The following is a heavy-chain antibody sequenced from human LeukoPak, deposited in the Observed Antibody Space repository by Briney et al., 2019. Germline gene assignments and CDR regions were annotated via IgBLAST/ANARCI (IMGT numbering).Heavy chain of an antibody. CDR3: ARLHGGNHDAFDI. Sequence: PSETLSLTCAVSGYSISSGYYWGGIRQPPEQGLEWIGSIYHSGSTYYNPSLNSRVTISVDTSKNQFSLKLSSVTAADTAVFYCARLHGGNHDAFDIWGQGTMVTVSS. CDR2: IYHSGST. CDR1: GYSISSGYY. V-gene: IGHV4-38-2*01. J-gene: IGHJ3*02. D-gene: IGHD4-23*01.